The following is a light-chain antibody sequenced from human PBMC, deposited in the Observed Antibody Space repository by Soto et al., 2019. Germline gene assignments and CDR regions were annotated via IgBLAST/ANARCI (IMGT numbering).Light chain of an antibody. CDR1: QSISSN. CDR2: AAS. CDR3: QQSYSTPLT. J-gene: IGKJ4*01. V-gene: IGKV1-39*01. Sequence: DIQMTQSPSSLSSSLGDRVTLTCRASQSISSNLNWYQQKPGKAPKLLIYAASSLQSGVPARFSGSGSGTDFTLTISSLQPEDFATYYCQQSYSTPLTFGGGTKVEIK.